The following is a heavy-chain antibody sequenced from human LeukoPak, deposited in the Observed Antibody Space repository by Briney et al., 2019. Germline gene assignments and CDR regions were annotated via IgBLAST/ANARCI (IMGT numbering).Heavy chain of an antibody. CDR1: GFTFSSYG. Sequence: GGSLRLSCAASGFTFSSYGMHWVRQAPGKGLEWVAFIRYDGSNKYYADSVKGRFTISRDNSKNTLYLQMNSLRAEDTAVYYCAKGGEFLKAFDIWGQGTMVTVSS. D-gene: IGHD3-3*01. CDR3: AKGGEFLKAFDI. J-gene: IGHJ3*02. V-gene: IGHV3-30*02. CDR2: IRYDGSNK.